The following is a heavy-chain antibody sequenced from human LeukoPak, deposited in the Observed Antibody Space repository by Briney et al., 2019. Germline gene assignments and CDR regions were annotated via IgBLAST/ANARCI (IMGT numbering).Heavy chain of an antibody. J-gene: IGHJ4*02. CDR3: GREELWARHFDY. V-gene: IGHV3-7*01. CDR1: GFTFSSYW. Sequence: GGSLRLSWAASGFTFSSYWMSWVRQAPGKGLEWVANIKKDGSEKYYVDSVKGRFTISRDNAKNSLYLQMNSLRADDTAVYYCGREELWARHFDYWGQGTLVTVSS. D-gene: IGHD5-18*01. CDR2: IKKDGSEK.